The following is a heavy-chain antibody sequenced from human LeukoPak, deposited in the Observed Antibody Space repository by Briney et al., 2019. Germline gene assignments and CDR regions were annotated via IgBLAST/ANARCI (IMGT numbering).Heavy chain of an antibody. CDR1: GGSMSSGSHY. D-gene: IGHD1-26*01. J-gene: IGHJ4*02. CDR3: ARLGSYWAYYFDY. Sequence: SQTLSLTCTVSGGSMSSGSHYWNWIRQPAGKQLEWIGRMFISGSTNYNPSLKSRVTISIDTSKNHFSLKLSSVTAADTAVYYCARLGSYWAYYFDYWGQGTLITVSS. V-gene: IGHV4-61*02. CDR2: MFISGST.